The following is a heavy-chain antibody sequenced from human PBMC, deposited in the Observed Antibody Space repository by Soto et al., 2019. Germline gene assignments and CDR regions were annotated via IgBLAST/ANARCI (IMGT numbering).Heavy chain of an antibody. Sequence: GGSLRLSCAASGFISSDHYMDWVRQAPGKGLEWVGRTRNKGRSYATEYAASVNGRFTISRGDSRNSLYLQMNSLKTEDTAVYYCATSRRAYYYNYYMDVWGEGTTVTVSS. CDR1: GFISSDHY. V-gene: IGHV3-72*01. CDR3: ATSRRAYYYNYYMDV. CDR2: TRNKGRSYAT. J-gene: IGHJ6*03.